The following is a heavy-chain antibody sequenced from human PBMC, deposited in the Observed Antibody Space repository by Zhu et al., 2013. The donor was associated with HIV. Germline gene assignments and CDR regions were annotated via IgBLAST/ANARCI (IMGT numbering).Heavy chain of an antibody. V-gene: IGHV1-8*01. Sequence: QVHLVQSGAEVKKPGASVKVSCKASGYTFTSYDINWVRQATGQGLEWMGWMNPNSGNTGYAQKFQGRVTMTRNTSISTAYMELSSLRSEDTAVYYCARGKVHIEHYDYVWGIIARAGPVVDVVGPKGPRSPSP. CDR1: GYTFTSYD. D-gene: IGHD3-16*01. CDR3: ARGKVHIEHYDYVWGIIARAGPVVDV. J-gene: IGHJ6*02. CDR2: MNPNSGNT.